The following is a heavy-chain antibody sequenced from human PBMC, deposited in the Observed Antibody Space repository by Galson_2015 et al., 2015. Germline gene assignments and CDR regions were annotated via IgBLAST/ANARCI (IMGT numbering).Heavy chain of an antibody. Sequence: SLRLSCAASGFTFSSYSMNWVRQAPGKGLEWVSYISSGSTTIYYADSVKGRFTISRDNAKNSLYLQMNSLRDEDTAVYYCARDYCSSTSCLPYYYYGMDVWGQGTTVTVSS. CDR1: GFTFSSYS. V-gene: IGHV3-48*02. CDR2: ISSGSTTI. D-gene: IGHD2-2*01. CDR3: ARDYCSSTSCLPYYYYGMDV. J-gene: IGHJ6*02.